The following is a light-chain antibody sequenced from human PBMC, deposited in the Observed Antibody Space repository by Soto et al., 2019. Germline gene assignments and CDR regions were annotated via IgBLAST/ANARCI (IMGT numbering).Light chain of an antibody. V-gene: IGKV1-39*01. CDR2: AIS. CDR1: QSITNY. J-gene: IGKJ5*01. CDR3: QQSHSTPIS. Sequence: DIQMTQSPSSLSASVGDRVTITCRASQSITNYLNWYQQKPGKAPKLLMYAISTLQSGVPSRFGGSGSGTEFTLTISTLQPEDFATYYCQQSHSTPISFGQGTRLEIK.